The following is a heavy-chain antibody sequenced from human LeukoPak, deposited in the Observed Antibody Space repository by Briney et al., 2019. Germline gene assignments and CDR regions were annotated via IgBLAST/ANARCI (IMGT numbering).Heavy chain of an antibody. CDR2: ISGGGGST. CDR1: GFTFSSYA. CDR3: AKGVYYYDSSAYYYTYYFDY. Sequence: GGSLRLSCAASGFTFSSYAMSWVRQAPGKGLEWVSAISGGGGSTYYADSVKGRFTISRDNSKSTLYLQVNSLRAEDTAVYYCAKGVYYYDSSAYYYTYYFDYWGQGTLVTVSS. J-gene: IGHJ4*02. V-gene: IGHV3-23*01. D-gene: IGHD3-22*01.